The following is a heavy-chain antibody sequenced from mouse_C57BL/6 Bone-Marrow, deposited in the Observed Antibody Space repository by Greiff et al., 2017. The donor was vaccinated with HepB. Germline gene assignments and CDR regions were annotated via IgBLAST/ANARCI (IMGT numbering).Heavy chain of an antibody. CDR2: SYPGSGST. CDR1: GYTFTSYW. V-gene: IGHV1-55*01. CDR3: ARPYDYDDAMDY. D-gene: IGHD2-4*01. J-gene: IGHJ4*01. Sequence: QVQLQQPGAELVKPGASVKMSCKASGYTFTSYWITWVKQRPGQGLEWIGDSYPGSGSTNYNEKFKSKATLTVDTSSSTAYMQLSSLTSEDSAVYYCARPYDYDDAMDYWGQGTSVTVSS.